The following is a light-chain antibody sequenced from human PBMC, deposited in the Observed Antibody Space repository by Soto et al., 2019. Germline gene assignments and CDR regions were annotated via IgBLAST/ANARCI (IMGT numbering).Light chain of an antibody. V-gene: IGKV3-11*01. CDR1: QSVSSY. CDR3: QQRSTLYT. CDR2: DAS. Sequence: EIVLTQSPATLPLSPGERATLSCRASQSVSSYLAWYQQKPGQAPRLLIYDASNRATGIPARFSGSGSGTDFTLTISSLEPEDFAVYYCQQRSTLYTFGQGTKLEIK. J-gene: IGKJ2*01.